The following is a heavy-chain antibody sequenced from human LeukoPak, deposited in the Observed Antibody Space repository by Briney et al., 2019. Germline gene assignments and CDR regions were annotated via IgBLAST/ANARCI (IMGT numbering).Heavy chain of an antibody. V-gene: IGHV1-2*02. J-gene: IGHJ4*02. D-gene: IGHD5-12*01. CDR3: AKKVRGPSHPLDF. CDR2: INPEKRDT. Sequence: GASVKVSCKASGYTFTGYAIHWVRQAPGQRLEWMGWINPEKRDTGYAHKFQGRVTMTSDTSISTAYMELSSLRSDDTAVYYCAKKVRGPSHPLDFWGQGTLVTVSS. CDR1: GYTFTGYA.